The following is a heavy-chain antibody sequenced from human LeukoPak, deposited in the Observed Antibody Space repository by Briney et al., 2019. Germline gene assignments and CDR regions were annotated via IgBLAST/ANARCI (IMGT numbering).Heavy chain of an antibody. J-gene: IGHJ3*02. D-gene: IGHD4-11*01. CDR1: GFTFSTYS. CDR2: ISRSSSYI. V-gene: IGHV3-21*01. Sequence: GGSLRLSCAASGFTFSTYSMNWVRQAPGKGLEWVSSISRSSSYIYYADSVKGRFTISRDNAKNSLYLQMNSLRAEDTAVYYCARETMTTVTLGDAFDTWGQGTMVTVSS. CDR3: ARETMTTVTLGDAFDT.